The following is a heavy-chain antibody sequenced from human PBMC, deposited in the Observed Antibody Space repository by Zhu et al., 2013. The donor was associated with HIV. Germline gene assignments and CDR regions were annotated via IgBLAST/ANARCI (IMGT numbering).Heavy chain of an antibody. CDR3: AREGLRVAGHDAFDI. CDR2: INPNSGVT. J-gene: IGHJ3*02. V-gene: IGHV1-2*02. CDR1: ISFTGYF. D-gene: IGHD6-19*01. Sequence: QVHWCSLDXVKSLGLSXGXLQGFWISFTGYFLHWVRQAPGQGLEWMGWINPNSGVTKYAQRSQGRVTMTRDTSISTAFMELSSLRSDDTAIYFCAREGLRVAGHDAFDIWGQGTVVTVSS.